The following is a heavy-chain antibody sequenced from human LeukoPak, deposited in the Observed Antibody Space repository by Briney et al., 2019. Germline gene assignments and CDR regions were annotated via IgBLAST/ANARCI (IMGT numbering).Heavy chain of an antibody. V-gene: IGHV3-7*01. J-gene: IGHJ5*02. CDR3: ARDTGDFWSGYAFDP. CDR1: GFTFSSYW. D-gene: IGHD3-3*01. Sequence: GGSLRLSCAASGFTFSSYWMSWVRQAPGKGLEWVANIKQDGREKYYVDSVKGRFTISRDTAKNSLYLQMNSLRAEDTAVYYCARDTGDFWSGYAFDPWGQGTLVTVSS. CDR2: IKQDGREK.